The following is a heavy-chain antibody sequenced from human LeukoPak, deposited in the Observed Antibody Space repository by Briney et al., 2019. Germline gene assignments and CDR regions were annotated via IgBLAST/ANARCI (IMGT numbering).Heavy chain of an antibody. D-gene: IGHD2-21*02. Sequence: SGTLSLTCAVSGGSISSSNWWSWVRQPPGKGLEWIGEIYHSGSTNYNPSLKSRVTISVDTSKNQFSLKLSSVTAADTAVYYCARRGPGDWSPRLWGGYYYYYMDVWGKGTTVTISS. CDR1: GGSISSSNW. J-gene: IGHJ6*03. CDR2: IYHSGST. V-gene: IGHV4-4*02. CDR3: ARRGPGDWSPRLWGGYYYYYMDV.